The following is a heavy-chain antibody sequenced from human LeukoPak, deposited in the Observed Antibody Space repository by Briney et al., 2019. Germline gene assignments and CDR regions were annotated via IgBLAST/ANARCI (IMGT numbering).Heavy chain of an antibody. CDR3: ARAPPDFLEWLLYRENYYYYYYMDV. CDR1: GYTFTSYA. D-gene: IGHD3-3*01. J-gene: IGHJ6*03. Sequence: ASVKVSCKASGYTFTSYAMNWVRQAPGQGLEWMGWINTNTGNPTYAQGFTGRFVFSLDTSVSTAYLQISSLKAEDTAVYYCARAPPDFLEWLLYRENYYYYYYMDVWGKGTTVTVSS. V-gene: IGHV7-4-1*02. CDR2: INTNTGNP.